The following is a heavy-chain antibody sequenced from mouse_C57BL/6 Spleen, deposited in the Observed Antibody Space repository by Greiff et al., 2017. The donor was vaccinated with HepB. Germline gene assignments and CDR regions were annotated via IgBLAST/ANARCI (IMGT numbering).Heavy chain of an antibody. J-gene: IGHJ1*03. V-gene: IGHV1-7*01. CDR2: INPSSGYT. Sequence: QVQLQQSGAELAKPGASVKLSCKASGYTFTSYWMHWVKQRPGQGLEWIGYINPSSGYTKYNQKFKDKATLTADKSSSTAYMQLSSLTYEDSAVYFYANYCGYDRWYFDVWGTGTTVTVSS. CDR3: ANYCGYDRWYFDV. CDR1: GYTFTSYW. D-gene: IGHD2-2*01.